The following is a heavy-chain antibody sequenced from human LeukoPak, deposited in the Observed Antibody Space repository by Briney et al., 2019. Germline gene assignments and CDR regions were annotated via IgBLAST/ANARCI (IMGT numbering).Heavy chain of an antibody. Sequence: GGSLRLSCAASGFAFSNYDFHWVRQVTGKRLEWVSGIGTTGDTYYPASVKGRFTISRENAKNSFYLQMNSLRAADTAVYYCARDASSGYFPRPSYGMDVWGQGTTVTVSS. CDR2: IGTTGDT. V-gene: IGHV3-13*01. CDR3: ARDASSGYFPRPSYGMDV. J-gene: IGHJ6*02. CDR1: GFAFSNYD. D-gene: IGHD3-22*01.